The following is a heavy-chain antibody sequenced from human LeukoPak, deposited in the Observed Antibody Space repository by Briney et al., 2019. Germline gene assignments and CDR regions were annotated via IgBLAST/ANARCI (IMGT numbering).Heavy chain of an antibody. CDR2: ISGSGGST. CDR3: AKDAPVGTTKGVDY. D-gene: IGHD1-26*01. Sequence: GGSLRLSCATSELTFSTYAMSWVRQAPGKGLEWVSTISGSGGSTYYADSVKGRFTISRDNSQNTLYVQMNSLRAEDTAVYYCAKDAPVGTTKGVDYWGQGTLVTVSS. V-gene: IGHV3-23*01. CDR1: ELTFSTYA. J-gene: IGHJ4*02.